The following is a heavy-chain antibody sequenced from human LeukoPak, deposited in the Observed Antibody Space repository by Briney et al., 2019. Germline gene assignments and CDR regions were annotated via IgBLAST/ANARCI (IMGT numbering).Heavy chain of an antibody. CDR1: GFTFSNYA. Sequence: GGSLRLSCAASGFTFSNYALSWVRQAPGKGLEWVSCISYSGSTHYTDSVKGRFTISRDNPKNTLYLQTNSLRAEDTAVYYCAKSPGGSGIAYGLDVWGQGTTVTVSS. CDR3: AKSPGGSGIAYGLDV. J-gene: IGHJ6*02. CDR2: ISYSGST. D-gene: IGHD6-13*01. V-gene: IGHV3-23*01.